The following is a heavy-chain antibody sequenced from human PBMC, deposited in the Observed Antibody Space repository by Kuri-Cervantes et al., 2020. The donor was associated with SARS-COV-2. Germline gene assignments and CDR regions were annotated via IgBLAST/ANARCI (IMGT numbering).Heavy chain of an antibody. D-gene: IGHD2-15*01. CDR2: ISGSGGST. J-gene: IGHJ3*02. CDR3: ASLVVVAATHAFDI. CDR1: GFTFSSYA. Sequence: GESLKISCAASGFTFSSYAMSWVRQAPGKGLEWVSAISGSGGSTYYADSVKGRFTISRDNSKNTLYPQMNSLRAEDTAVYYCASLVVVAATHAFDIWGQGTMVTVSS. V-gene: IGHV3-23*01.